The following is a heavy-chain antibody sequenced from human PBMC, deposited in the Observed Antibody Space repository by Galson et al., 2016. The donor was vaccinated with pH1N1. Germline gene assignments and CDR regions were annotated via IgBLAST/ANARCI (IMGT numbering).Heavy chain of an antibody. D-gene: IGHD3-3*01. CDR3: ARRFLERLEGLPSDAFDF. V-gene: IGHV4-31*03. J-gene: IGHJ3*01. CDR2: IYYSGST. CDR1: GGSISGHDSY. Sequence: TLSLTCTVSGGSISGHDSYWRWIRQHPGRALEWIGHIYYSGSTYYNPSLESRLTIPVDTSKTQFSLTLTYVSAADTAVYYWARRFLERLEGLPSDAFDFWGQGTMVTVAS.